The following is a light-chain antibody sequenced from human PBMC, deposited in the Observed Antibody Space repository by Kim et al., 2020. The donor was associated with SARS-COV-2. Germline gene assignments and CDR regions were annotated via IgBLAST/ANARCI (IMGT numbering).Light chain of an antibody. J-gene: IGLJ2*01. V-gene: IGLV3-19*01. Sequence: QQKPRQAPVLVISGKNNRPSGIPDRFSGSSSGNTASLTITGAQSEDASDYYCESRHRSGTVVFGG. CDR2: GKN. CDR3: ESRHRSGTVV.